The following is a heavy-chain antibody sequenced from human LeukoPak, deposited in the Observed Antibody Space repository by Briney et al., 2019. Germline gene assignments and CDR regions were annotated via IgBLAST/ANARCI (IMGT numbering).Heavy chain of an antibody. V-gene: IGHV1-8*01. CDR2: MNPNSGNT. CDR3: ARVLYSSGWYRYYYYYYGMDV. D-gene: IGHD6-19*01. Sequence: ASVKVSCKASGYTFTSYDINWVRRATGQGLEWMGWMNPNSGNTGYAQKFQGRVTMTRNTSISTAYMELSSLRSEDTAVYYCARVLYSSGWYRYYYYYYGMDVWGQGTTVTVSS. J-gene: IGHJ6*02. CDR1: GYTFTSYD.